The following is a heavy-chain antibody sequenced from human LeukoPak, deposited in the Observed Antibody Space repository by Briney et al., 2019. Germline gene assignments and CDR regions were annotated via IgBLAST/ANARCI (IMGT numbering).Heavy chain of an antibody. CDR3: ASMGTESTSGTTHPSCP. CDR2: IIPIFGTA. V-gene: IGHV1-69*13. Sequence: SVKVSCKASGGTFSSYAISWVRQAPGQGLEWMGGIIPIFGTANYAQKFQGRVTITADESTSTAYMELSSLRSEDTAVYYCASMGTESTSGTTHPSCPWGQGTLVTVSS. CDR1: GGTFSSYA. D-gene: IGHD1-1*01. J-gene: IGHJ5*02.